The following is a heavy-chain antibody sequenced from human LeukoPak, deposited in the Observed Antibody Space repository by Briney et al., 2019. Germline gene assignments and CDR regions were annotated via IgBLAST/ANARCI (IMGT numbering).Heavy chain of an antibody. CDR2: IYYSGST. D-gene: IGHD6-13*01. CDR1: GGSMSDYY. Sequence: PSETLSLTCTVSGGSMSDYYWSWIRQPPGKGLEWIGCIYYSGSTDYNPSLKSRVTMSVDTSKNQFSLKLRSVTAADTALYYCASHSATWYFQHWGQGTPVTVSS. CDR3: ASHSATWYFQH. J-gene: IGHJ1*01. V-gene: IGHV4-59*01.